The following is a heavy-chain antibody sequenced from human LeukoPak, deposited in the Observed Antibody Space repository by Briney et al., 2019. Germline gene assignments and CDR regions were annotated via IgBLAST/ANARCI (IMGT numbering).Heavy chain of an antibody. CDR1: GFSFSSYS. J-gene: IGHJ4*02. CDR3: ASLDSGSYSPFDY. D-gene: IGHD1-26*01. CDR2: ISSSSSCI. V-gene: IGHV3-21*01. Sequence: GGSLRLSCAASGFSFSSYSMNWVRQAPGKGLEWVSSISSSSSCIYYADSVKGRFTISRDNAKNSLYLQMNSLRAEDTAVYYCASLDSGSYSPFDYWGQGTLVTVSS.